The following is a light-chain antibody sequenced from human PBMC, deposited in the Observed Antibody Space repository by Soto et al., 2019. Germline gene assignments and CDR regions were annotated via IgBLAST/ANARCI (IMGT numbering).Light chain of an antibody. CDR1: QSVRTY. J-gene: IGKJ5*01. CDR3: QQRNTWPIK. CDR2: DAS. V-gene: IGKV3-11*01. Sequence: IVLTHSPVTLSLSPWEIATLSFRASQSVRTYLAWYQVKPGQAPRLLIYDASRRASGVPARFSGSGSGTDFTLTISSLEPEDFALYYCQQRNTWPIKFGQGTRLEIK.